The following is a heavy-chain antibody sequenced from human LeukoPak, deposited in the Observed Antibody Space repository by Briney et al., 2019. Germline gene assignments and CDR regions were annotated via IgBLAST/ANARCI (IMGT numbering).Heavy chain of an antibody. D-gene: IGHD6-6*01. CDR3: ARVSSRVFDY. CDR1: GDSVSSNSVA. Sequence: SQTLSLTCAISGDSVSSNSVAWNWIRQSPSRGLEWLGRTYYRSKWYNDYAVSVKSRITISPDTSKNQFSLQLNSMTPDDTAVYYCARVSSRVFDYWGQGTLVTVSS. V-gene: IGHV6-1*01. CDR2: TYYRSKWYN. J-gene: IGHJ4*02.